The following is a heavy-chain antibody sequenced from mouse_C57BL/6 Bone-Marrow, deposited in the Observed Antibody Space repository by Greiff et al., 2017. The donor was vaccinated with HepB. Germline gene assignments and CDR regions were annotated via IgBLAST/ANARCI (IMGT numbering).Heavy chain of an antibody. CDR2: ISNGGGST. Sequence: EVQLVESGGGLVQPGGSLKLSCAASGFTFSDYYMYWVRQTPEKRLEWVAYISNGGGSTYYPDTVKGRFTISRDNAKNTLYLQMSRLKSEDTAMYYCARHQGNYRYFDYWGQGTTLTVSS. V-gene: IGHV5-12*01. J-gene: IGHJ2*01. D-gene: IGHD2-1*01. CDR1: GFTFSDYY. CDR3: ARHQGNYRYFDY.